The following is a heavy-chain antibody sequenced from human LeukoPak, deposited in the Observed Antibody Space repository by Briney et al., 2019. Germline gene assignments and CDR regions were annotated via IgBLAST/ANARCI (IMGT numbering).Heavy chain of an antibody. V-gene: IGHV3-21*01. D-gene: IGHD6-13*01. CDR1: GFTFSSYW. Sequence: GGSLRLSCAASGFTFSSYWMSWVRQAPGKGLEWVSSISSSSYIYYADSVKGRFTISRDNAKNSLYLQMNSLRAEDTAVYYCARLEYPGIAAAGIGYWGQGTLVTVSS. CDR3: ARLEYPGIAAAGIGY. CDR2: ISSSSYI. J-gene: IGHJ4*02.